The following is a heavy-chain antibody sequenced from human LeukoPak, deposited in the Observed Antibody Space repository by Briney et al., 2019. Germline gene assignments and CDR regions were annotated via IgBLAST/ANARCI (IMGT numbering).Heavy chain of an antibody. V-gene: IGHV5-51*01. D-gene: IGHD6-6*01. CDR3: ARRNEYSSSSGYYYYGMDV. Sequence: GGSLKISCKGSGYSFTSYWIGWVRQMPGKGLEWMGIIYPGDSGTRYSPSFQGQVTISADKSISTAYLQWSSLKASDTAMYYCARRNEYSSSSGYYYYGMDVWGQGTTVTVSS. J-gene: IGHJ6*02. CDR1: GYSFTSYW. CDR2: IYPGDSGT.